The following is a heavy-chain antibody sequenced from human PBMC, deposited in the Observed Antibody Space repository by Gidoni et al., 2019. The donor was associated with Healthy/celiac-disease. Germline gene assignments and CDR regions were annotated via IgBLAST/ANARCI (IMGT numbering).Heavy chain of an antibody. J-gene: IGHJ4*02. Sequence: EVQLVESGGGLVKPGGSLRLSCAASGFPFSSYSMNWVRQAPGKGLEWVSSISSSSSYIYYADSVKGRFTISRDNAKNSLYLQMNSLRAEDTAVYYCARDSGNGWATPFDYWGQGTLVTVSS. V-gene: IGHV3-21*01. CDR2: ISSSSSYI. CDR3: ARDSGNGWATPFDY. D-gene: IGHD6-13*01. CDR1: GFPFSSYS.